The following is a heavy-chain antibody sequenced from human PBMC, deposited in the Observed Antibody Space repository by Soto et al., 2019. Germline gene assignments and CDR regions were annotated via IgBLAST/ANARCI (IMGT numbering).Heavy chain of an antibody. CDR3: ATFEHDYGDYVSDY. J-gene: IGHJ4*02. CDR1: GGSISSYY. V-gene: IGHV4-59*01. Sequence: SETLSLTCTVSGGSISSYYWSWIRQPPGKGLEWIGYIYYSGSTNYNPFLKSRVTISVDTSKNQFSLKLGSVTAADTAVYYCATFEHDYGDYVSDYWGQGTLVTVSS. D-gene: IGHD4-17*01. CDR2: IYYSGST.